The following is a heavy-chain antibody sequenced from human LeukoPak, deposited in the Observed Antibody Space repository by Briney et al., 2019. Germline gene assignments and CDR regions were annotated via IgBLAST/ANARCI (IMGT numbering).Heavy chain of an antibody. J-gene: IGHJ4*02. CDR3: SRESGPFSPFGF. CDR1: GGSISGTNW. Sequence: SGTLSLTCGVSGGSISGTNWWSWVRQPPGQGLEWVGEISLRGLTNYNPSLRSRLTMSLDESKNQVSLNLTSVTAADTAVYYCSRESGPFSPFGFWGQGTLVSVHS. V-gene: IGHV4-4*02. D-gene: IGHD1-26*01. CDR2: ISLRGLT.